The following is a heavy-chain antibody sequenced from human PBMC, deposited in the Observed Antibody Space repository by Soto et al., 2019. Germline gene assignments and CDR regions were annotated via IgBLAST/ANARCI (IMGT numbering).Heavy chain of an antibody. D-gene: IGHD3-9*01. V-gene: IGHV3-23*01. CDR3: AKDGNPIPYLTGYYRLGWFDP. J-gene: IGHJ5*02. CDR1: GFTFSSYA. CDR2: ISGSGGST. Sequence: EVQLLESGGGLVQPGGSLRLSCAASGFTFSSYAMSWVRQAPGKGLEWVSAISGSGGSTYYADSVKGRFTISRDNSKKTLYLQMNRLRAEDTAVYYCAKDGNPIPYLTGYYRLGWFDPWGQGTLVTVSS.